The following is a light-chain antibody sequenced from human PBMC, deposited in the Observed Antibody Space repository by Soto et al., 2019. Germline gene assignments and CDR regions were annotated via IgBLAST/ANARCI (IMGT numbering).Light chain of an antibody. CDR2: AAS. Sequence: AIRMTQSPSSLSASTGDRVTITCRASQGXXXXLAWYQQKPGKAPKLLIYAASTLQSGVPSRFSGSGSGTDFTLTISCLQSEDFATYYCQQYYSYPRTFGQGTKVEIK. V-gene: IGKV1-8*01. CDR3: QQYYSYPRT. CDR1: QGXXXX. J-gene: IGKJ1*01.